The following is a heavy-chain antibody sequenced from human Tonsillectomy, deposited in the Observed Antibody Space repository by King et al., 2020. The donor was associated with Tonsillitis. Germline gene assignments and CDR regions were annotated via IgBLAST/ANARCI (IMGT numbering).Heavy chain of an antibody. CDR2: ISGSGSST. CDR3: ACPSYYFGPGSYYKGSDY. V-gene: IGHV3-23*04. J-gene: IGHJ4*02. Sequence: VQLVESGGGLVQPGGSLRLSCEASGFTFSSYAMSWVRQAPGKGLEWVSAISGSGSSTYYADSVKGRFTISRDNSKNTLYLQMNSLRVEDTAVYYCACPSYYFGPGSYYKGSDYWGQGTLVSVSS. CDR1: GFTFSSYA. D-gene: IGHD3-10*01.